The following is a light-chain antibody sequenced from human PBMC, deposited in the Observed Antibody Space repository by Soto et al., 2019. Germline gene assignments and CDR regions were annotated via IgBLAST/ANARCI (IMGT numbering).Light chain of an antibody. CDR1: SSDIGSYNY. CDR2: EVR. Sequence: QSALTQPASVSGSPGQSITISCTGTSSDIGSYNYVAWYQQFPGKTPKLIIYEVRNRPSGVSFRFSGSKSGNTASLTISGLQAEDEADYYCISYAGSNFYVFGTGTKVTVL. CDR3: ISYAGSNFYV. V-gene: IGLV2-14*01. J-gene: IGLJ1*01.